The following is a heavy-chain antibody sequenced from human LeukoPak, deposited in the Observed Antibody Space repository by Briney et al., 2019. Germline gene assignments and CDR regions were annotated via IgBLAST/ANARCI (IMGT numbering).Heavy chain of an antibody. CDR2: IYYSGST. Sequence: PSETLSLTCTVSGGSISSYYWSWIRQPPGKGLEWIGYIYYSGSTNCNPSLKSRVTISVDTSKNQFSLKLSSVTAADTAVYYCAREIHSSSWYSYYYYYYMDVWGKGTTVTVSS. CDR1: GGSISSYY. J-gene: IGHJ6*03. V-gene: IGHV4-59*01. D-gene: IGHD6-13*01. CDR3: AREIHSSSWYSYYYYYYMDV.